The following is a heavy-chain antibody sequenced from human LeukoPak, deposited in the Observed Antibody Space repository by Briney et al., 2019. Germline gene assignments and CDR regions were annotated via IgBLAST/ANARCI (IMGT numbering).Heavy chain of an antibody. V-gene: IGHV3-21*01. CDR3: AREAQYCSSTGCYDSSYYYAMDV. J-gene: IGHJ6*02. CDR2: ISSSSSYI. Sequence: GGSLRLSCAASGFTFSSYSMNWVRQAPGKGLEWVSSISSSSSYIYYADSVKGRFTISRDDAKNSLYLQMSSLRAEDTAVYYCAREAQYCSSTGCYDSSYYYAMDVWGQGTTVTVSS. CDR1: GFTFSSYS. D-gene: IGHD2-2*01.